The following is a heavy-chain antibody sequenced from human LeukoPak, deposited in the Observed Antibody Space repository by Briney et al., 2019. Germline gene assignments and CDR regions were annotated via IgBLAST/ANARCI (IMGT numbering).Heavy chain of an antibody. CDR1: GGSFSGYY. J-gene: IGHJ4*02. CDR2: INHSGRT. D-gene: IGHD4-17*01. CDR3: ARHGDNVGIDS. V-gene: IGHV4-34*01. Sequence: PSETLSLTCAVYGGSFSGYYWSWIRQPPGKGLEWIGEINHSGRTNYNPSLKSRVSISVDTSKNQFSLKLSSVTVADTAVYYCARHGDNVGIDSWGQGTLVAVSS.